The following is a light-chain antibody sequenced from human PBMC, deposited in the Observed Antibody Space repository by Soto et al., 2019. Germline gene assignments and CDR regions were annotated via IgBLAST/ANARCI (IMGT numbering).Light chain of an antibody. V-gene: IGKV3-11*01. CDR3: QQRSSWPHT. Sequence: EIVLTQSPATLSLSPGERATLSCRASQRVSSYLAWYQQKPGQAPRLLIYDASNRATGIPARFSGSGSGTDFTLTISSLEPEDFAVYYCQQRSSWPHTLGQGTKLEIK. CDR2: DAS. J-gene: IGKJ2*01. CDR1: QRVSSY.